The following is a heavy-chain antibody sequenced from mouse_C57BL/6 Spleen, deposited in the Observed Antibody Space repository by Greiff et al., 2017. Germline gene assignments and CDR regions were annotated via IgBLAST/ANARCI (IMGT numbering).Heavy chain of an antibody. V-gene: IGHV5-6*02. CDR3: ARHSPPYFDY. CDR1: GFTFSSYG. Sequence: EVKLVESGGDLVKPGGSLKLSCAASGFTFSSYGMSWVRQTPDKRLEWVATISSGGSYTYYPDSVKGRFTIARDNAKNTLYLQMSSLKSEDTAMYYCARHSPPYFDYWGQGTTRTVSS. J-gene: IGHJ2*01. CDR2: ISSGGSYT.